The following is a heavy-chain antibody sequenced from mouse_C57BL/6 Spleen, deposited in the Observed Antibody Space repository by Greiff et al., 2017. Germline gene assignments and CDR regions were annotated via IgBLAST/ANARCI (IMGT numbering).Heavy chain of an antibody. J-gene: IGHJ2*01. D-gene: IGHD2-2*01. CDR2: IHPNSGST. V-gene: IGHV1-64*01. Sequence: QVQLQQPWAELVKPGASVKLSCKASGYTFPSYWVHWVKQRPGQGLEWIGMIHPNSGSTNYNEKFKSKATLTVDKSSSTAYMQLSSLTSEDSAVYYCARPMVTTSFDYWGQGTTLTVSS. CDR1: GYTFPSYW. CDR3: ARPMVTTSFDY.